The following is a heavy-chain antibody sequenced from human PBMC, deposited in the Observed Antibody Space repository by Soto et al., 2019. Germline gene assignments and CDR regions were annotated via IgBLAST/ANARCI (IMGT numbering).Heavy chain of an antibody. CDR3: ARLGGYYQALDS. V-gene: IGHV4-59*08. J-gene: IGHJ4*02. D-gene: IGHD3-22*01. CDR1: GGSISNYY. Sequence: SETLSLTCTVSGGSISNYYWSWVRQSPGKGLEWIGYIYYAGSFTYNPSLKCRVTISLNTSKNEVSLRLTSVTAADTAVYYCARLGGYYQALDSWGQGTLVTVSS. CDR2: IYYAGSF.